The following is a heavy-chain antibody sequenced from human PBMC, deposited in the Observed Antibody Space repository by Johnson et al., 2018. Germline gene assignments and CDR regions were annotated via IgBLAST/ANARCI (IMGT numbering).Heavy chain of an antibody. V-gene: IGHV1-46*01. D-gene: IGHD3-16*01. CDR2: INPSDGST. CDR1: GYTFTSYY. CDR3: AGVPLGGDFDI. Sequence: VQLLESGAEVKKPGASVKVSCKASGYTFTSYYLHWVRQAPGQGLEWMGIINPSDGSTSYAQKFQGRVTMTRGTSTSTVYMELSSRRSEDTAVYFCAGVPLGGDFDIWGQGTMVTVSS. J-gene: IGHJ3*02.